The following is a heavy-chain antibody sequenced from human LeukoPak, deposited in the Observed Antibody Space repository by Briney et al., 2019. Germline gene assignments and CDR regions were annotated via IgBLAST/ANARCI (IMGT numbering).Heavy chain of an antibody. J-gene: IGHJ4*02. Sequence: GGSLRLSCAASGFTVSSNYMSWVRQAPGKGLDWVSVIYSGGSTYYADSVKGRFTISRDNSKNTLYLQMNSLRAEDTAVYYCARVGARYYGSGSYDGYYFDYWGQGTLVTVSS. D-gene: IGHD3-10*01. V-gene: IGHV3-53*01. CDR2: IYSGGST. CDR1: GFTVSSNY. CDR3: ARVGARYYGSGSYDGYYFDY.